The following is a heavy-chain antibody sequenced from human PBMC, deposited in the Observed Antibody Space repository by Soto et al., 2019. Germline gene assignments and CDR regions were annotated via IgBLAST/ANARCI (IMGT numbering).Heavy chain of an antibody. V-gene: IGHV1-3*01. CDR2: INAGNGNT. CDR3: ARGRGNYDFWSGPEPDAFDI. J-gene: IGHJ3*02. CDR1: GYTFTSYA. Sequence: SVKVSCKASGYTFTSYAMHWVRQAPGQRLEWMGWINAGNGNTKYSQKFQGRVTITRDTSASTAYMELSSLRSEDTAVYYCARGRGNYDFWSGPEPDAFDIWGQGTMVTVSS. D-gene: IGHD3-3*01.